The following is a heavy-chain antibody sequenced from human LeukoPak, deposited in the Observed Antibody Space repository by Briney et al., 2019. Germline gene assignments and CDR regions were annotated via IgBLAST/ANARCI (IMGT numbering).Heavy chain of an antibody. V-gene: IGHV3-23*01. CDR1: GFTFSSYA. CDR3: AKGWSGYFRSPFDL. D-gene: IGHD3-3*01. Sequence: GGSLRLSCAASGFTFSSYAMTWVRQAPGKGLEWVSGIGGSGSSTYYADSVKGRLTISRDNSKNTLYLQMNSLRAEDTAVYYCAKGWSGYFRSPFDLWGQGAMVTVSS. CDR2: IGGSGSST. J-gene: IGHJ3*01.